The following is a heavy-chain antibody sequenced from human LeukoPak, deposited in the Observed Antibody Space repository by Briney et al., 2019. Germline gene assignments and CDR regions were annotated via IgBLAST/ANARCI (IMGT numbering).Heavy chain of an antibody. CDR1: GYSFTNYW. CDR3: ARRNSTGFNDAFDI. D-gene: IGHD4-11*01. Sequence: HGESLKISCKGSGYSFTNYWIGWVRQMPGKGLEWMGIIYPDDSDTKYSPSFQGQVTISADKSITIASLQWSSLKASDTAMYYCARRNSTGFNDAFDIWGQGTMVTVSS. CDR2: IYPDDSDT. J-gene: IGHJ3*02. V-gene: IGHV5-51*01.